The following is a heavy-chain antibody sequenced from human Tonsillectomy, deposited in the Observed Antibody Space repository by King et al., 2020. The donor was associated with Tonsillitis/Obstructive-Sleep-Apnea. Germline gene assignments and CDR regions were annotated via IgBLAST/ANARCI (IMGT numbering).Heavy chain of an antibody. Sequence: VQLVQSGAEVKKPGASVKVSCKTSGYTFTNYGISWVRQAPGQGLEWMGWISAYNGNTNYAQKFQGRVTMTTDTSTSTAYMELRGLRYDDTAVYYCARDHYDILTDNFLIPTHNWFDPWGQGTLVSVSS. CDR1: GYTFTNYG. D-gene: IGHD3-9*01. J-gene: IGHJ5*02. CDR3: ARDHYDILTDNFLIPTHNWFDP. CDR2: ISAYNGNT. V-gene: IGHV1-18*01.